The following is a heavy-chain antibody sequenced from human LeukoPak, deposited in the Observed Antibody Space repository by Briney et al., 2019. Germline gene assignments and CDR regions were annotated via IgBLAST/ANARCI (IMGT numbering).Heavy chain of an antibody. J-gene: IGHJ4*02. CDR3: AKDRDVGAAGYYFGY. V-gene: IGHV3-30*18. D-gene: IGHD6-13*01. CDR2: ISSDGNDK. CDR1: GFTFNSYG. Sequence: PGGSLRLSCAASGFTFNSYGMHWVRQAPGKGLEWVAVISSDGNDKYHADSVKGRFTISRDNSKNTLYLQMNSLRVEDTAVYYCAKDRDVGAAGYYFGYWGQGTLLTVSA.